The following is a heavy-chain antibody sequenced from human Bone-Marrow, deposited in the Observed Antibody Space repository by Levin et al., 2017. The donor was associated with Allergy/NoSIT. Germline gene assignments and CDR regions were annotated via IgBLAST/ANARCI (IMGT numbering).Heavy chain of an antibody. J-gene: IGHJ4*02. Sequence: SETLSLTCTVSGGSINNYYWSWIRQSAGKGLEWIGRIYSSGSTNYNPSLKSRVTLSVDTANKQFSLRLRSVTAADTAIYYCARDGPCRGSYGTDYRGQGTLVTVSS. D-gene: IGHD1-26*01. CDR3: ARDGPCRGSYGTDY. CDR1: GGSINNYY. V-gene: IGHV4-4*07. CDR2: IYSSGST.